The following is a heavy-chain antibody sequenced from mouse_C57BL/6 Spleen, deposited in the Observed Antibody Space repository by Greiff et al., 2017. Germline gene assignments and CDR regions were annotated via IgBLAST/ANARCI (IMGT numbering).Heavy chain of an antibody. CDR1: GFTFSSYT. CDR3: ARHEPYYAMDY. J-gene: IGHJ4*01. CDR2: ISGGGGNT. V-gene: IGHV5-9*01. Sequence: DVQLVESGGGLVKPGGSLKLSCAASGFTFSSYTMSWVRQTPEKRLEWVATISGGGGNTYYPDSVKGRFTISRDNAKNTLYLQMSSLRSEDTALYYCARHEPYYAMDYWGQGTSVTVSS.